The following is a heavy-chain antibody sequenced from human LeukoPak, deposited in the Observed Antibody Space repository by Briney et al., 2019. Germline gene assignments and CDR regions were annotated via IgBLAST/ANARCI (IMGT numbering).Heavy chain of an antibody. V-gene: IGHV3-73*01. D-gene: IGHD6-19*01. Sequence: GGSLRLSCAASGFTFSDSAMNWVRQASGKGLEWVGHIRGKTNSYATAYAASVRGRFTISRDDSKNTAYLQMNSLKAEDTAVYYCTGGSGWYSPDYWGQGTLVTVSS. CDR2: IRGKTNSYAT. CDR3: TGGSGWYSPDY. J-gene: IGHJ4*02. CDR1: GFTFSDSA.